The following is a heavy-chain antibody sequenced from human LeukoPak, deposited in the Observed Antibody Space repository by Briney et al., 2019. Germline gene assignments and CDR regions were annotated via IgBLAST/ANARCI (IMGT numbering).Heavy chain of an antibody. J-gene: IGHJ4*02. V-gene: IGHV3-23*01. CDR2: ISASGGNT. CDR3: AKDGAWLRYAC. Sequence: AGSLRLSCAASESTFRNYGMSWVRQAPGKGLEWVSGISASGGNTYYADSVKGRFTISRDNSKNTQCLQMNSLRTDDTALYFCAKDGAWLRYACWGPGTLVTVSS. D-gene: IGHD5-12*01. CDR1: ESTFRNYG.